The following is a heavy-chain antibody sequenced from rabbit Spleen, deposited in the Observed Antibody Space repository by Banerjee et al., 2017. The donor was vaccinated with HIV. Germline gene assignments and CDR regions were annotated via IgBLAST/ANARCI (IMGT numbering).Heavy chain of an antibody. D-gene: IGHD3-3*01. J-gene: IGHJ4*01. CDR1: GFSFGSSDY. CDR2: IAGSSSGFT. CDR3: ARDLVVAIGWNFNL. V-gene: IGHV1S40*01. Sequence: QSLEESGGDLVKPGASLTLTCTASGFSFGSSDYMCWVRQAPGKGLEWISCIAGSSSGFTYSATWAKGRFTISRTSSTTVTLQVTSLTVADTATYFCARDLVVAIGWNFNLWGQGTLVTVS.